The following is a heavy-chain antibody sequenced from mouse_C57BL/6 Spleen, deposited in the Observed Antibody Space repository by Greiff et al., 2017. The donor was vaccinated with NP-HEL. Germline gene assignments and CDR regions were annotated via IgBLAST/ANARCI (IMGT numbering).Heavy chain of an antibody. CDR1: GYTFTSYW. CDR2: IHPNSGST. V-gene: IGHV1-64*01. D-gene: IGHD4-1*01. Sequence: VQLQQPGAELVKPGASVKLSCKASGYTFTSYWMHWVKQRPGQGLEWIGMIHPNSGSTNYNEKFKSKATLTVDKSSSTAYMQLSRLTSEDSAVYYWAGRLTGTTMDYWGQGTSVTVSS. J-gene: IGHJ4*01. CDR3: AGRLTGTTMDY.